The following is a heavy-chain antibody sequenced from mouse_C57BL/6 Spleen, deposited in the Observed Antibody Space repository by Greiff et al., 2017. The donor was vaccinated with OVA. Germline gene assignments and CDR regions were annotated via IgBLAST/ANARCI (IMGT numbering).Heavy chain of an antibody. D-gene: IGHD1-1*01. J-gene: IGHJ1*03. CDR3: ARHYGSSYGWYFDV. CDR1: DSEVFPIAY. CDR2: ILPSIGRT. V-gene: IGHV15-2*01. Sequence: VQLQQSGSELRSPGSSVKLSCKDFDSEVFPIAYMSWVRQKPGHGFEWIGGILPSIGRTIYGEKFEDKATLDADTLSNTAYLELNSLTSEDSAIYYCARHYGSSYGWYFDVWGTGTTVTVSS.